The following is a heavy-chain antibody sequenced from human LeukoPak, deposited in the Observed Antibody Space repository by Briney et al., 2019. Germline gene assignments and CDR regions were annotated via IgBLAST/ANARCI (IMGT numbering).Heavy chain of an antibody. J-gene: IGHJ4*02. CDR2: IYYTGNSGRT. V-gene: IGHV4-59*08. CDR1: GGSISGYY. D-gene: IGHD3-16*01. CDR3: ARLRGSWSFADY. Sequence: KPSETLSLTCTVSGGSISGYYWSWIRQPPGKGLEWIGYIYYTGNSGRTNYNPSLKSRVTISVDTSKNQVSLKLSSLTAADTATYYCARLRGSWSFADYWGQGTLVTVSS.